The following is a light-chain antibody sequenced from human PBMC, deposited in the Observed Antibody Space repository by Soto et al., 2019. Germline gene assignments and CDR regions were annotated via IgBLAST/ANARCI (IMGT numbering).Light chain of an antibody. Sequence: QSLLTQPASVSGSPGQSITISCTGTSSDVGGYNYVSWYQQHPGKAPKLMIYDVSNRPSGVSNRFSGSKSVNTASLTISGLQAEDDADYYCSSYTRSSTLNYVFGTGTKVTVL. J-gene: IGLJ1*01. V-gene: IGLV2-14*01. CDR1: SSDVGGYNY. CDR2: DVS. CDR3: SSYTRSSTLNYV.